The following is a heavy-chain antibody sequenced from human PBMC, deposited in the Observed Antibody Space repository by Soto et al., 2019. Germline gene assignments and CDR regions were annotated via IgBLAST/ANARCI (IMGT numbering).Heavy chain of an antibody. J-gene: IGHJ5*02. CDR2: VLPIFGTA. V-gene: IGHV1-69*06. CDR1: GGTFSSYA. CDR3: ARGALGYCSGGSRQLSWFDP. Sequence: QVQLVQSGAEVKKPGSSVKVSCKASGGTFSSYAISWVRQAPGQGLEWMGGVLPIFGTANYAQKFQGTVTITADKSTSTAYIELSSMRSEDTAVYYCARGALGYCSGGSRQLSWFDPWGKGTLVTVSS. D-gene: IGHD2-15*01.